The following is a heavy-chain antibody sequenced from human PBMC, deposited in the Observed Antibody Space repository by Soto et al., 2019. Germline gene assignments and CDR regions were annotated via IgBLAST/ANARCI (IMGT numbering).Heavy chain of an antibody. D-gene: IGHD3-22*01. CDR1: GYTFTSYG. Sequence: VASVKVSCKASGYTFTSYGISWARQAPGQGLEWMGWISAYNGNTNYAQKLQGRVTMTTDTSTGTAYMELRSLRSDDTAVYYCARVRASIYYDSSGYYEGWFDPWGQGTLVTVSS. J-gene: IGHJ5*02. V-gene: IGHV1-18*01. CDR2: ISAYNGNT. CDR3: ARVRASIYYDSSGYYEGWFDP.